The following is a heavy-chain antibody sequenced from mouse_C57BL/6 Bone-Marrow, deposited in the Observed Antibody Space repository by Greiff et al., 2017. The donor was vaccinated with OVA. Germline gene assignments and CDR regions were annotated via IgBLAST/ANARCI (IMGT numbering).Heavy chain of an antibody. CDR1: GFTFSDYY. CDR3: ARGITGFDY. CDR2: INYDGSST. D-gene: IGHD2-4*01. J-gene: IGHJ2*01. Sequence: EVKLMESEGGLVQPGSSMKLSCTASGFTFSDYYMAWVRQVPEKGLEWVANINYDGSSTYYLDSLKSRFIISRDNAKNILYLQMSSLKSEDTATYYCARGITGFDYWGQGTTLTVSS. V-gene: IGHV5-16*01.